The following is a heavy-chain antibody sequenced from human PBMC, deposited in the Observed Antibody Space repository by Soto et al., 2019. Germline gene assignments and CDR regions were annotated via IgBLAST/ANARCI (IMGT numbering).Heavy chain of an antibody. CDR2: INHSGSI. CDR3: ARDKITGLFDY. J-gene: IGHJ4*02. CDR1: AGTISSYY. D-gene: IGHD2-8*02. Sequence: ETLLLTCTVFAGTISSYYWLWIRRPPRTGMEWIGEINHSGSINYNPSFMSRVTKSVDTSKNPYSLKLPSVTAADTAVYYYARDKITGLFDYWGQGTLV. V-gene: IGHV4-34*01.